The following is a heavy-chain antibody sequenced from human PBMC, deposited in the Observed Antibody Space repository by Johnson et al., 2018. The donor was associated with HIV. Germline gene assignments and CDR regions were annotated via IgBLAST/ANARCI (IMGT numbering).Heavy chain of an antibody. CDR3: AREGEWERRNLHSFDI. J-gene: IGHJ3*02. CDR1: GFTFSDYC. D-gene: IGHD1-26*01. V-gene: IGHV3-20*04. Sequence: VQLVESGGGLIQPGESLRLSCAASGFTFSDYCMSWIRQAPGKGLEWVSGINWNGGSTGYADSVKGRFTISRDNAKNSLYLQMNSLRAEDTALYYCAREGEWERRNLHSFDIWGQGTMVTVSS. CDR2: INWNGGST.